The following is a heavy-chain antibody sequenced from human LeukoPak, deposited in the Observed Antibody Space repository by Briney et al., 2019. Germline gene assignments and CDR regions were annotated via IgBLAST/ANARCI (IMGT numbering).Heavy chain of an antibody. CDR1: GYTFTGYY. J-gene: IGHJ3*02. V-gene: IGHV1-2*06. CDR2: INPNSGGT. CDR3: AAPYYYDSSGYYYVKDAFDI. D-gene: IGHD3-22*01. Sequence: ASVKVSCEASGYTFTGYYMHWVRQAPGQGLEWMGRINPNSGGTNYAQKFQGRVTMTRDTSISTAYMELSRLRSDDTAVYYCAAPYYYDSSGYYYVKDAFDIWGQGTMVTVSS.